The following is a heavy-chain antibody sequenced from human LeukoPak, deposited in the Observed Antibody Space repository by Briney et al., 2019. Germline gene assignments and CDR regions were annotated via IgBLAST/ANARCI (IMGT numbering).Heavy chain of an antibody. V-gene: IGHV3-21*01. D-gene: IGHD3-10*01. J-gene: IGHJ4*02. CDR2: ISSSSTYM. Sequence: GGSLRLSCAASGFTFSNYNMNWVRQAPGKGLEWVSSISSSSTYMYYADSVKGRFTISRDNAKNSLYLQMNSLRAEDTAVYYCAREETYYYGSGSYSWGQGTLVTVSS. CDR3: AREETYYYGSGSYS. CDR1: GFTFSNYN.